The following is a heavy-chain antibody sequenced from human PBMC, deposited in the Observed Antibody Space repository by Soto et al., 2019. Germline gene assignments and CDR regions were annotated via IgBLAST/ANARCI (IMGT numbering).Heavy chain of an antibody. D-gene: IGHD3-10*01. CDR1: GDIFSSYP. V-gene: IGHV1-69*01. Sequence: QVQLVQSGAEVKKPGSSVKVSCKASGDIFSSYPFSWVRQAPGQGLEWMGGIVPLLGTADYAQKFQDRVTITADDSTSTVYIELSSLRSDDTAVYYCARDRGSQNWYFGVWGGGTLVSVSS. CDR3: ARDRGSQNWYFGV. CDR2: IVPLLGTA. J-gene: IGHJ2*01.